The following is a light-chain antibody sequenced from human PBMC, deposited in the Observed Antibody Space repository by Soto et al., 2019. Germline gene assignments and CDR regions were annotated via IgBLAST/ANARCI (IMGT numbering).Light chain of an antibody. J-gene: IGKJ1*01. Sequence: VVMTQSTLSLPVPLAQPASIXXSLXQRLVHRDGNTYLTWFQQKPGQSPRXXIYTVSTWDSGVPDRFSGSGSGTDFTLKISRVEAEDVGVYYCIQCTRWPRTFGQGTKVDI. V-gene: IGKV2-30*02. CDR3: IQCTRWPRT. CDR2: TVS. CDR1: QRLVHRDGNTY.